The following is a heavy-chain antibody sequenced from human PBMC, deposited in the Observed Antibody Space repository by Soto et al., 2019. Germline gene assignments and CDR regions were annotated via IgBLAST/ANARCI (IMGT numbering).Heavy chain of an antibody. CDR1: GFTFSSYA. J-gene: IGHJ4*02. CDR3: AKDSPHYYDSSGQFDY. Sequence: AGGSLRLSCAASGFTFSSYAMSWVRQAPGKGLEWVSAISGSGGSTYYADSVKGRFTISRDNSKNTLYLQMNSLRAEDTAVYYCAKDSPHYYDSSGQFDYWGQGTLVTVSS. V-gene: IGHV3-23*01. D-gene: IGHD3-22*01. CDR2: ISGSGGST.